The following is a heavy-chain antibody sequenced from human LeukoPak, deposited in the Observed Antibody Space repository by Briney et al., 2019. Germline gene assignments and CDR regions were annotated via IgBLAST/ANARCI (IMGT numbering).Heavy chain of an antibody. CDR3: ARDTQYSSSWGYFDY. Sequence: GGSLRLSCAASGFTFSSYSMNWVRQAPGKGLEWVSSISSSSSYIYYADSVKGRFTISRDNAKNSLYLQMNSLRAEDTAVYYCARDTQYSSSWGYFDYWGQGTLVTVSS. CDR1: GFTFSSYS. CDR2: ISSSSSYI. J-gene: IGHJ4*02. V-gene: IGHV3-21*01. D-gene: IGHD6-13*01.